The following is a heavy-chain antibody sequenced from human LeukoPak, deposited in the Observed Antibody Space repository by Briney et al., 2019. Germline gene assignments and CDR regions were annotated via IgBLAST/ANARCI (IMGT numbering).Heavy chain of an antibody. D-gene: IGHD2-15*01. Sequence: SETLSLTCTVSGGSISSSSYYWGWIRQPPGKGLEWIGNIYYSGNTYYNPSLKSRVTISVDTSKNQFSLMLSSVTAADTAVYYCARLDRRLGRLAGVDDYWAGEPWSPSPQ. V-gene: IGHV4-39*01. J-gene: IGHJ4*02. CDR3: ARLDRRLGRLAGVDDY. CDR2: IYYSGNT. CDR1: GGSISSSSYY.